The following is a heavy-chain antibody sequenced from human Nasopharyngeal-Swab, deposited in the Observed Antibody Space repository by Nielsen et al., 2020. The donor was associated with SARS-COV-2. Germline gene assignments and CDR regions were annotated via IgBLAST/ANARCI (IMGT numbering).Heavy chain of an antibody. J-gene: IGHJ3*02. V-gene: IGHV1-69*10. CDR3: AAVGATKSLDAFDI. CDR1: GGTFSSYA. D-gene: IGHD1-26*01. CDR2: IIPILGIA. Sequence: SVKVSCKASGGTFSSYAISWVRQAPGQGLEWMGGIIPILGIANYAQKFQGRVTITRDMSTSTAYMALSSLRSDDTAVYYCAAVGATKSLDAFDIWGQGTMVTVSS.